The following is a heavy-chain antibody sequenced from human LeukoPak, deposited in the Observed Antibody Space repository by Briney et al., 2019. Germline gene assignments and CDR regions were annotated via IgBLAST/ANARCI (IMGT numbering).Heavy chain of an antibody. CDR2: ISSSSSTI. Sequence: GGSLRLSCAASGFTFSSYSMNWVRQAPGKGLEWVSYISSSSSTIYYADSVKGRFTISRDNAKNSLYLQMNSLRAEDTAVYYCASDLIRWRASDSSGYYYEDYWGQGTLVTVSS. CDR3: ASDLIRWRASDSSGYYYEDY. J-gene: IGHJ4*02. V-gene: IGHV3-48*04. D-gene: IGHD3-22*01. CDR1: GFTFSSYS.